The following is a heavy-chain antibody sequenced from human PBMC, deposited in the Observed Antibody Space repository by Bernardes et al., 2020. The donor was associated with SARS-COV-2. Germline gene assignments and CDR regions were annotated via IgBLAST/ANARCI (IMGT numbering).Heavy chain of an antibody. CDR1: GYTLTELS. CDR3: ATALTIFGVVSRYYYYYGMDV. J-gene: IGHJ6*02. CDR2: FDPEDGET. D-gene: IGHD3-3*01. V-gene: IGHV1-24*01. Sequence: SVKVSCKVSGYTLTELSMHWVRQAPGKGLEWMGGFDPEDGETIYAQKFQGRVTMTEDTSTDTAYMELSSLRSEDTAVYYCATALTIFGVVSRYYYYYGMDVWGQGTTVTVSS.